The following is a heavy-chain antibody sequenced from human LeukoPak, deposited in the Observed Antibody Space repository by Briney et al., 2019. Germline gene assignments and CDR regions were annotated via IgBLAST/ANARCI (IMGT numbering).Heavy chain of an antibody. CDR3: ARGGSYLSAFDI. CDR1: GFTVSSNY. CDR2: ISPGGPT. D-gene: IGHD1-26*01. Sequence: GGSLRLSCAASGFTVSSNYMSWVRQAPGKGLEWVSGISPGGPTYYADSVRGRFTISRDDSKNTLYLQMNSLRAEDTAVYYCARGGSYLSAFDIWGQGTMVTVSS. V-gene: IGHV3-53*01. J-gene: IGHJ3*02.